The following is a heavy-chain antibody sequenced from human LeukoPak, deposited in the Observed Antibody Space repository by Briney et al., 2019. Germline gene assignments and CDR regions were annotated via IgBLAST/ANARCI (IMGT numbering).Heavy chain of an antibody. CDR3: AKDLIARGYSYEFDY. V-gene: IGHV3-23*01. Sequence: GGSLRLSCAASGFTFSSYVMNWVRQAPGKGLEWVSSISGSAGSTYYGDSVKGRFTVSRDNSKNTLYLQMNSLRAEDTAVYYCAKDLIARGYSYEFDYWGQGTLVAVSS. J-gene: IGHJ4*02. CDR1: GFTFSSYV. CDR2: ISGSAGST. D-gene: IGHD5-18*01.